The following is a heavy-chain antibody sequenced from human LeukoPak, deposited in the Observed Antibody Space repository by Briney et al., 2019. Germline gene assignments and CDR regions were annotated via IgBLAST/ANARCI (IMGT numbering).Heavy chain of an antibody. D-gene: IGHD1-1*01. Sequence: SETLSLTCTVSGGSISSSSYYWGWIRQPPGKGLEWIGSIYYSGSTYYNPSLKSRVTISVDTSKNQFSLKLSSVTAADTAVYYCARLERDPPPQKDAFDIWGQGTMVTVSS. CDR3: ARLERDPPPQKDAFDI. CDR2: IYYSGST. CDR1: GGSISSSSYY. V-gene: IGHV4-39*07. J-gene: IGHJ3*02.